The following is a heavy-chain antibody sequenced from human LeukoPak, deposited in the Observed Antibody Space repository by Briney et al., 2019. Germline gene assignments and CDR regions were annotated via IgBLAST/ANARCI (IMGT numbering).Heavy chain of an antibody. D-gene: IGHD6-13*01. CDR2: IYSGGST. CDR3: ARSLAAAGPYYYYYYMDV. J-gene: IGHJ6*03. Sequence: GGSLRLSCAASGFTVSSNYMSWVRQAPGKGLEWVSVIYSGGSTYYADSVKDRFTISRDNSKNTLYLQMNSLRAEDTAVYYCARSLAAAGPYYYYYYMDVWGKGTTVTVSS. V-gene: IGHV3-53*01. CDR1: GFTVSSNY.